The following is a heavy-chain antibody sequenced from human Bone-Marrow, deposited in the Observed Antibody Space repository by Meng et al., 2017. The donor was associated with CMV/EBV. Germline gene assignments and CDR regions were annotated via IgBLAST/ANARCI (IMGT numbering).Heavy chain of an antibody. D-gene: IGHD5-18*01. Sequence: GESLKISGAASGFTFSSYSMNWVRQAPGKGLEWVSVIYSGGSTYCADSVKGRFTISRDNSKNTLYLQMNSLRAEDTAVYYCARGGRQRGYSYGFEGYFDYWGQGTLVTVSS. CDR2: IYSGGST. V-gene: IGHV3-53*01. J-gene: IGHJ4*02. CDR1: GFTFSSYS. CDR3: ARGGRQRGYSYGFEGYFDY.